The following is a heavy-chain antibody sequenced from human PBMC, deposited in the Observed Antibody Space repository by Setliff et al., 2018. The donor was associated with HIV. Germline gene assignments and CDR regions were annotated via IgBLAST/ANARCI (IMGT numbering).Heavy chain of an antibody. D-gene: IGHD3-9*01. CDR1: GYTFTASY. Sequence: ASVKVSCKASGYTFTASYIHWVRQAPGQGLEWVGRINPSSGATKCAPKFQGRVTMTRDTSISTAYMELGRLRSDDTAVYFCAREGITIFYFYYFAVDVWGQGTTVTVSS. CDR2: INPSSGAT. CDR3: AREGITIFYFYYFAVDV. V-gene: IGHV1-2*06. J-gene: IGHJ6*02.